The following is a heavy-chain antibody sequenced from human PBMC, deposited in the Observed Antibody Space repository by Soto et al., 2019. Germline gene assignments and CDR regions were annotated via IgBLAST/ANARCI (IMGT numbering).Heavy chain of an antibody. CDR3: ASGIQLWLRRINNGYSG. Sequence: QVRLVQSGAEVKKPESSVKVSCKAPGGTFSTYAISWVRQAPGQGLEWMGGIIPMFGTANYAQRFQDRVTITADESTNTVYMGLSSLRSEDTAVYFCASGIQLWLRRINNGYSGWGQGTLVTVSS. J-gene: IGHJ4*02. CDR1: GGTFSTYA. D-gene: IGHD5-18*01. CDR2: IIPMFGTA. V-gene: IGHV1-69*12.